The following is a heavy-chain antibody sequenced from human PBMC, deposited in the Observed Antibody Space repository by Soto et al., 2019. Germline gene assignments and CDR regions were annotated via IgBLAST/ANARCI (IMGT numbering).Heavy chain of an antibody. CDR3: ARDLGIYSGYGRDAFDI. V-gene: IGHV3-21*01. CDR1: GFTFSSYS. D-gene: IGHD5-12*01. CDR2: ISSSSSYI. Sequence: GGSLRLSCAASGFTFSSYSMNWVRQAPGKGLEWVSSISSSSSYIYYADSVKGRFTISRDNAKNPLYLQMNSLRAEDTAVYYCARDLGIYSGYGRDAFDIWGQGTMVT. J-gene: IGHJ3*02.